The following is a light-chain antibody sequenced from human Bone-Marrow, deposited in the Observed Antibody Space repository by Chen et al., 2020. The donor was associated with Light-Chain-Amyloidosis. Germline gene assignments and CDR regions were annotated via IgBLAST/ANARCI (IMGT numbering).Light chain of an antibody. J-gene: IGLJ3*02. V-gene: IGLV3-21*02. Sequence: SYVLTQPSSVSVAPGQTATMACGGNNIGSTSVHWYQQTPGQAPLLVVYDDSDRPSGIPERLSGSNSGNTATLTISRVAAGDAADYYCQVWDRSSDRPVFGGGTKLTVL. CDR2: DDS. CDR3: QVWDRSSDRPV. CDR1: NIGSTS.